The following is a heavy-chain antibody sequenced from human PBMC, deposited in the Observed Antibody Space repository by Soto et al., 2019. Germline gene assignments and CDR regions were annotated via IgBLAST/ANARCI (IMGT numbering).Heavy chain of an antibody. D-gene: IGHD3-3*01. CDR3: ARGGPPVFYDFWSGYFSLMDV. CDR2: ISYDGSNK. V-gene: IGHV3-30-3*01. Sequence: GGSLRLSCAASGFTFSSYAMHWVRQAPGKGLEWVAVISYDGSNKYYADSVKGRFTISRDNSKNTLYLQMNSLRAEDTAVYYCARGGPPVFYDFWSGYFSLMDVWGQGTTVTVSS. CDR1: GFTFSSYA. J-gene: IGHJ6*02.